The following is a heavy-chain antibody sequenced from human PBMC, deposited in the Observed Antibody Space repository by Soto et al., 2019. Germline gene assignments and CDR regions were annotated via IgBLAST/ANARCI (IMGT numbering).Heavy chain of an antibody. CDR1: GYTFTSYA. J-gene: IGHJ4*02. D-gene: IGHD2-8*02. CDR2: INPGNGKS. Sequence: ASVKVSCKASGYTFTSYAIHWVRQAPGDSLEWMGWINPGNGKSDYSQKFQGRVTITRDTSATTAYMELSSLTSEDTAVYYCVRVDCTAAYCHFGYYWGQGTLVTVSS. CDR3: VRVDCTAAYCHFGYY. V-gene: IGHV1-3*01.